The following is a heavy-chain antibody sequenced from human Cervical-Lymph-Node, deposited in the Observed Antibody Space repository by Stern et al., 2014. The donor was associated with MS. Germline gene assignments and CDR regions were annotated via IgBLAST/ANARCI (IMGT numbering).Heavy chain of an antibody. D-gene: IGHD5-24*01. V-gene: IGHV3-66*01. Sequence: VQLVESGGTLVQPGGSLRLSCAASGSTVNSNYMTWVRQAPGKGLEWVSIFYSGISTYYAESVKGRFSFSIDNSKNTLFLHMNNLRVEDTAMYYCTREMAARRLDPWGQGTLAIVSA. CDR1: GSTVNSNY. J-gene: IGHJ5*02. CDR2: FYSGIST. CDR3: TREMAARRLDP.